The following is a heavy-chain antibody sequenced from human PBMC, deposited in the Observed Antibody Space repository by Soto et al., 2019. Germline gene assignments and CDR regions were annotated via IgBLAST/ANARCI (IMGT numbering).Heavy chain of an antibody. V-gene: IGHV3-30*03. CDR1: GFIFSTYS. J-gene: IGHJ6*02. CDR2: TTFDGINK. CDR3: ARETDGMGV. Sequence: QVQLVESGGGVVQPGRSLRLSCAASGFIFSTYSIHWVRQAPGKGLEWVAVTTFDGINKYNADSVKGRFTISRDASKKTVYLQMNSLTTEDTAVYFCARETDGMGVWGQGTTVTVSS.